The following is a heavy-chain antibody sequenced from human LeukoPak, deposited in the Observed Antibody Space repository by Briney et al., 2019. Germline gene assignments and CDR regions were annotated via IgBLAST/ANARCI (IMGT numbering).Heavy chain of an antibody. Sequence: QPGGSLRLSCAASGFTFSSYWMHWVRQVPGKGLVWVSRINSDGRTTGYADSVKGRFTISRDNAKNTLYLQMNSLRAEDTAVYYCARYCSGGTCYVGLIWGQGTLVTVSS. D-gene: IGHD2-15*01. CDR2: INSDGRTT. CDR3: ARYCSGGTCYVGLI. J-gene: IGHJ4*02. V-gene: IGHV3-74*01. CDR1: GFTFSSYW.